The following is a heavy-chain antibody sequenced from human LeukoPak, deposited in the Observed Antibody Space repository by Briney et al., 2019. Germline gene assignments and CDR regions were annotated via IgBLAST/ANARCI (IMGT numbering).Heavy chain of an antibody. D-gene: IGHD3-3*01. CDR2: ISYDGSNK. CDR1: GFTFSSYG. Sequence: GGSLRLSCAASGFTFSSYGMHWVRQAPGKGLEWVAVISYDGSNKYYADSVKGRFTISRDNSKNTLYLQMNSLRAEDTAVYYFAKDQPTYYDFWSGGFFDYWGQETLVTVSS. J-gene: IGHJ4*02. V-gene: IGHV3-30*18. CDR3: AKDQPTYYDFWSGGFFDY.